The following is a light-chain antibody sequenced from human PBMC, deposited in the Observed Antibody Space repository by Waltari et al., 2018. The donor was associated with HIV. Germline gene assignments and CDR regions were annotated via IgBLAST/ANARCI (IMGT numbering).Light chain of an antibody. V-gene: IGLV2-23*01. CDR1: SSDVGSYKF. Sequence: QSALPQPASVSGSPGQSITISCTGTSSDVGSYKFVYWYQQHPGKAPKFMIYECTTRPSGFSNRFSGSTSGNTASLTISRLQAEDESDDHCCSYAGNNTLVFGGGTKLTVI. J-gene: IGLJ3*02. CDR3: CSYAGNNTLV. CDR2: ECT.